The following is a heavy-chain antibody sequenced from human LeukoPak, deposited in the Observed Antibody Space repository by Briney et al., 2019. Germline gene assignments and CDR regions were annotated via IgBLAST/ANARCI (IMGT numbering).Heavy chain of an antibody. J-gene: IGHJ4*02. D-gene: IGHD4-17*01. Sequence: SVKVSCKASGGTFSSYAISWVRQAPGQGLEWMGGIIPIFGTANYAQKFQGRVTITTDESTSTAYMELSSLRSEDTAVYYCARTQRVMTTVTAFDYWGQGTLVTVSS. CDR1: GGTFSSYA. CDR2: IIPIFGTA. CDR3: ARTQRVMTTVTAFDY. V-gene: IGHV1-69*05.